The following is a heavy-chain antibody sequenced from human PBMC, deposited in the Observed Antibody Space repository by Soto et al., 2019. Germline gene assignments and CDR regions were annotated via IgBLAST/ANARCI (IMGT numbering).Heavy chain of an antibody. CDR1: GYTFTNYY. J-gene: IGHJ4*02. D-gene: IGHD4-17*01. CDR3: ARGYLSTVTTYGYFDY. V-gene: IGHV1-46*03. Sequence: QVRLMQSGAEVKKPGASVRVSCKASGYTFTNYYIHWVREAPVQGLEWMGIINPSGGSPSYAQKFQGRVTMTRDTSTGTVYMELSSLRSEDTAVYYCARGYLSTVTTYGYFDYWGQGTLVTVSS. CDR2: INPSGGSP.